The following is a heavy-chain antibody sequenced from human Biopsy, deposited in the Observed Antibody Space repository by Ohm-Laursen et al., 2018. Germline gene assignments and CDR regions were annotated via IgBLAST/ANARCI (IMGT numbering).Heavy chain of an antibody. CDR2: MYYSGST. D-gene: IGHD3-9*01. V-gene: IGHV4-31*03. CDR1: GGSISSGGYY. CDR3: AGLVTGFIDP. Sequence: TLSLTCPVSGGSISSGGYYWGWIRQHPGKGLEWIGHMYYSGSTYYNPSLKSRITISVDTSKNQFSLKLSSVTAADTAVYYCAGLVTGFIDPWGQGTLVTVS. J-gene: IGHJ5*02.